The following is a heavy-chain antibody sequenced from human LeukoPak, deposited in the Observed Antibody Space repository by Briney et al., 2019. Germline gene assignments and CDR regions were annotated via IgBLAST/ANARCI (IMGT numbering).Heavy chain of an antibody. CDR2: VNLQGST. V-gene: IGHV4-4*02. CDR3: AREGGPYRPLDY. CDR1: GGSISNTNW. Sequence: PSETLSLTCGVSGGSISNTNWWPWVRQPPGKGLEWIGEVNLQGSTNYNPSLTSRVAISVDKSENHISLKLTSVTAADTAVYYCAREGGPYRPLDYSGQGTLVTVAS. J-gene: IGHJ4*02.